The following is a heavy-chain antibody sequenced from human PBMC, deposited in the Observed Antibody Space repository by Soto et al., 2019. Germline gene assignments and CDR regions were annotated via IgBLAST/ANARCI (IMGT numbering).Heavy chain of an antibody. CDR3: ARTRGQLVTDAFDI. V-gene: IGHV6-1*01. Sequence: SQTLSLTFAISGDSVSSNSAAWNLIRQSPSRGLEWLGMTYYRSKWYNDFAVSVKIRITINPDTSKNQFSLQLNSVTPEDTALYYCARTRGQLVTDAFDIWGQGTMVTVSS. D-gene: IGHD6-13*01. CDR2: TYYRSKWYN. J-gene: IGHJ3*02. CDR1: GDSVSSNSAA.